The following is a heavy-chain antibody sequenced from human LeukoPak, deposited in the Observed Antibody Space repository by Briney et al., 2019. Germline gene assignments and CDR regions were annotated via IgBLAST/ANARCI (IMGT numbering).Heavy chain of an antibody. CDR3: AKDVSDFGEYYFDY. V-gene: IGHV3-23*01. J-gene: IGHJ4*02. CDR1: GFIVSSKY. CDR2: ISGSGGST. D-gene: IGHD3-16*01. Sequence: GGSMRLSCAASGFIVSSKYMSWVRQAPGKGLEWVSAISGSGGSTYYADSVKGRFTISRDNSKNTLYLQMNSLRAEDTAVYYCAKDVSDFGEYYFDYWGQGTLVTVSS.